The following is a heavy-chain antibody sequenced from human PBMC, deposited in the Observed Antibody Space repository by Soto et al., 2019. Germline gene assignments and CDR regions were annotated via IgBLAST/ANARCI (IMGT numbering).Heavy chain of an antibody. D-gene: IGHD6-19*01. CDR2: MSPDGSEK. CDR3: AKDASGWSVT. Sequence: DVQMVESGGDLVQPGGSLRLSCAASGFTFSNFWMSWVRQAPGRGLEWGANMSPDGSEKYYLDSVRGRFTISRDNAKNSLSLQINSLRAEDTAVYYCAKDASGWSVTWGQGTPVIVSS. J-gene: IGHJ5*02. CDR1: GFTFSNFW. V-gene: IGHV3-7*04.